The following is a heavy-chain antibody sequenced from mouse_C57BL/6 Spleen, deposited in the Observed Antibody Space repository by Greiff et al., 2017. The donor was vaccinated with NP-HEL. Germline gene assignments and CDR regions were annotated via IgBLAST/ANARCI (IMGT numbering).Heavy chain of an antibody. Sequence: EVKLQESGGGLVKPGGSLKLSCAASGFTFSDYGMHWVRQAPEKGLEWVAYISSGSSTIYYADTVKGRFTISRDNAKNTLFLQMTSLRSEDTAMYYCARTYYYGSSFSDYWGQGTTLTVSS. D-gene: IGHD1-1*01. V-gene: IGHV5-17*01. CDR2: ISSGSSTI. CDR3: ARTYYYGSSFSDY. J-gene: IGHJ2*01. CDR1: GFTFSDYG.